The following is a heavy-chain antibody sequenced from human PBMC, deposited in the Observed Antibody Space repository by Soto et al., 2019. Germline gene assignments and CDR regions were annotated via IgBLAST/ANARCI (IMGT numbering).Heavy chain of an antibody. Sequence: QVQLQQWGAGLLKPSETLSLTCAVYGGSFSGYYWSWIRQPPGKGLEWIGEINHSGSTNYNPSLKSRVTISVDTSKNQFSLKLSSVTAADTAVYYCAMEMGIAAAGTWYYYYGMDVWGQGTTVTVSS. CDR2: INHSGST. J-gene: IGHJ6*02. D-gene: IGHD6-13*01. V-gene: IGHV4-34*01. CDR1: GGSFSGYY. CDR3: AMEMGIAAAGTWYYYYGMDV.